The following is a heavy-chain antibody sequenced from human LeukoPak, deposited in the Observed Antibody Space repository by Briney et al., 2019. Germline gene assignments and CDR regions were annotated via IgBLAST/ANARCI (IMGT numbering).Heavy chain of an antibody. CDR1: GFTLSSYA. CDR2: ISGSGGST. D-gene: IGHD2-2*01. CDR3: AGTCLKYCSSTSWFDP. J-gene: IGHJ5*02. Sequence: PGGSLRLSCAASGFTLSSYAMSWVRQAPGKGLEWVSAISGSGGSTYYADSVKGRFTISRDNSKNTLYLQMNSLRAEDTAVYYCAGTCLKYCSSTSWFDPWGQGTLVTVSS. V-gene: IGHV3-23*01.